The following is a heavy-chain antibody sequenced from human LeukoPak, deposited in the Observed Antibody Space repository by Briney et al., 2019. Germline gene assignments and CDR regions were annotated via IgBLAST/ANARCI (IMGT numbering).Heavy chain of an antibody. CDR3: AKAYVDYRFDY. CDR2: MSYDGSHK. J-gene: IGHJ4*02. CDR1: GFTFSTYA. V-gene: IGHV3-30*18. D-gene: IGHD4-17*01. Sequence: GGSLRLSCAASGFTFSTYAMGWVRQAPGKGLEWVAVMSYDGSHKYYADSVKGRFTISRDNSKNTLYLQMNSLRAEDTAVYFCAKAYVDYRFDYWGQGTLVTVSS.